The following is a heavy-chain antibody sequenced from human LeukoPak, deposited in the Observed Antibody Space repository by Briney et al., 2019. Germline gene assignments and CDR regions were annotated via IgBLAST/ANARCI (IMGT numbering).Heavy chain of an antibody. J-gene: IGHJ4*02. CDR2: IRSKAFGAAT. CDR1: GFSFADYH. CDR3: THVVREVIMGMDY. D-gene: IGHD3-10*01. Sequence: GGSLRLSCTTSGFSFADYHMYWFRQAPGKGLEWVGFIRSKAFGAATEYAASVTGRFTISRDDSKSIAYLHMNSLKTEDTAVYYCTHVVREVIMGMDYWGQGTLVTVSS. V-gene: IGHV3-49*03.